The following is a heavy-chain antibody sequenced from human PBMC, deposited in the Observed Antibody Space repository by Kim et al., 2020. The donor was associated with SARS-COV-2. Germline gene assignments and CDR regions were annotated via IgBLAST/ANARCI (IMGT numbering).Heavy chain of an antibody. CDR3: AKGPRGYSGYDTGGEYYYYYGMDV. Sequence: GGSLRLSCAASGFTFSSYAMSWVRQAPGKGLEWVSAISGSGGSTYYADSVKGRFTISRDNSKNTLYLQMNSLRAEDTAVYYCAKGPRGYSGYDTGGEYYYYYGMDVWGQGTTVTVSS. J-gene: IGHJ6*02. V-gene: IGHV3-23*01. CDR2: ISGSGGST. CDR1: GFTFSSYA. D-gene: IGHD5-12*01.